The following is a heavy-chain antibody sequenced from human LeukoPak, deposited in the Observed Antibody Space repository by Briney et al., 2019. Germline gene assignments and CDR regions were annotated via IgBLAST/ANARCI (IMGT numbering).Heavy chain of an antibody. V-gene: IGHV1-3*01. CDR3: ARGPLGRNGDYFDY. Sequence: ASVKVSCKASGYTFTSYAIQWVRQAPGQRLEWMGWINAGNGNTKYSQKFQGRVTITRDTSASTAYMELSSLRCEDTAVYYCARGPLGRNGDYFDYWGQGTLVTVSS. CDR1: GYTFTSYA. D-gene: IGHD7-27*01. J-gene: IGHJ4*02. CDR2: INAGNGNT.